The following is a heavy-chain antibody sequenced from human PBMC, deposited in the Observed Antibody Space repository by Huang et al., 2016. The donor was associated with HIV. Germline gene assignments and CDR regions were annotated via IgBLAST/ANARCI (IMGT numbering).Heavy chain of an antibody. D-gene: IGHD3-16*01. V-gene: IGHV4-34*02. CDR2: IMRVGSH. J-gene: IGHJ6*02. Sequence: QVRLQQWGEGVLKPSETLSLTCAVYGASFGGYFWSWVRQSPGKGLAWIGEIMRVGSHTYIPFFGRLGAISVDTSKSQFYLKLRAVAAADSAIYYCARIPTPSYYDRWSLSPVEEDFFYYNLDVWGQGTPVIVSS. CDR3: ARIPTPSYYDRWSLSPVEEDFFYYNLDV. CDR1: GASFGGYF.